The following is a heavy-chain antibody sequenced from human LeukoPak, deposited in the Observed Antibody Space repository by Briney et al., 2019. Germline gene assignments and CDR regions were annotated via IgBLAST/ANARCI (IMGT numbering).Heavy chain of an antibody. J-gene: IGHJ4*02. CDR1: GGSISNSSYY. CDR2: IYYSGST. V-gene: IGHV4-39*07. Sequence: SETLSLTSTVSGGSISNSSYYWGWIRQPPGKGLEWIGSIYYSGSTYYNPSLKSRVTISVDTSKNQFSLKLSSVAAADTAVYYWALVRGKGFDYWGQGTLVTVSS. CDR3: ALVRGKGFDY. D-gene: IGHD3-10*01.